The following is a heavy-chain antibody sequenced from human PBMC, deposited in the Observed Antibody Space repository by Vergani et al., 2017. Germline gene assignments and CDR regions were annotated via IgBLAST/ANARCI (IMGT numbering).Heavy chain of an antibody. CDR1: GGTFSSYA. CDR2: IIPIFGIA. Sequence: QVQLVQSGAEVKKPGSSVKVSCKASGGTFSSYAISWVRQAPGQGLEWMGGIIPIFGIANYAQKFQGRVTITADKSTSTAYMELSSLRSEDTAVYYCARTLSGYDRLWFGEDKRYFDLWGRGTLVTVSS. J-gene: IGHJ2*01. V-gene: IGHV1-69*17. D-gene: IGHD3-10*01. CDR3: ARTLSGYDRLWFGEDKRYFDL.